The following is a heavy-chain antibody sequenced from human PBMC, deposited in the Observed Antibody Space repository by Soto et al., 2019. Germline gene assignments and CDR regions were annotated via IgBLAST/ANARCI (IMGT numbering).Heavy chain of an antibody. Sequence: QVQLQESGPGLVKPSQTLSLTCTVSGGSISSGDYYWSWIRQPPGKGLEWIGYIYYSGSTYYNPSLKTRLTISVDTSKNQFSLKLSSVTAADTAAYYCASYLVGATTTFDYWGQGTLVTVSS. CDR2: IYYSGST. J-gene: IGHJ4*02. CDR3: ASYLVGATTTFDY. CDR1: GGSISSGDYY. V-gene: IGHV4-30-4*01. D-gene: IGHD1-26*01.